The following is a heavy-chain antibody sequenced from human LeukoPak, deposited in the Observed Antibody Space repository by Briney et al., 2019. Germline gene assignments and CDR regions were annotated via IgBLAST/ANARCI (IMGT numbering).Heavy chain of an antibody. CDR3: ARGGITIFGVVKGHYFDY. D-gene: IGHD3-3*01. CDR2: IYYSGGT. V-gene: IGHV4-39*01. CDR1: GGTISSSSYY. J-gene: IGHJ4*02. Sequence: SETLSLTCTVSGGTISSSSYYWGWIRQPPGKGLVWIGSIYYSGGTYYNPSLKRRVTITVDTSKNQFSLKLSSVIDADTAEYYCARGGITIFGVVKGHYFDYWGQGTLVTVSS.